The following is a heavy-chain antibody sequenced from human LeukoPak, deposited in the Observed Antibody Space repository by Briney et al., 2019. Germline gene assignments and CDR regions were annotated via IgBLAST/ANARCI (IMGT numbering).Heavy chain of an antibody. CDR2: INPNSGGT. V-gene: IGHV1-2*04. CDR3: ASPVYSSSSAQYYFDY. J-gene: IGHJ4*02. D-gene: IGHD6-6*01. CDR1: GYTFTGYY. Sequence: ASVKVSCKASGYTFTGYYMHWVRQAAGQGLEWMGWINPNSGGTNFAQKFQGWVTTTRDTSISTAYMELSRLRSDDTAVYYCASPVYSSSSAQYYFDYWGQVTLVTVSS.